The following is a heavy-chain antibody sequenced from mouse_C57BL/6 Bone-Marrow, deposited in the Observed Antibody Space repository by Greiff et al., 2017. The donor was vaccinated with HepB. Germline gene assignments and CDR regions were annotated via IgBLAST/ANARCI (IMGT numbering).Heavy chain of an antibody. Sequence: EVKLVESGGGLVQPGGSLKLSCAASGFTFSDYYMYWVRQTPEKRLEWVAYISNGGGSTYYPDTVKGRFTISRDNAKNTLYLQMSRLKSEDTAMYYCARQNRGTMDYWGQGTSVTVSS. V-gene: IGHV5-12*01. J-gene: IGHJ4*01. CDR3: ARQNRGTMDY. CDR1: GFTFSDYY. CDR2: ISNGGGST.